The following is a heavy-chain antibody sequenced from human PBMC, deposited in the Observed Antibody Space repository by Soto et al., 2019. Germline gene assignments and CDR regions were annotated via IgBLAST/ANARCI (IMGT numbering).Heavy chain of an antibody. CDR1: GFTFTDYS. CDR2: IDSRGRTL. V-gene: IGHV3-11*01. J-gene: IGHJ4*02. Sequence: VGSLRLSCAASGFTFTDYSMSWIRQAPGKGLEWLAFIDSRGRTLSYADSVKGRFTISRDNAKNSLYLQMHSLRADDTAVYYCARQAARNYIDSWGQGDVVTVSS. CDR3: ARQAARNYIDS. D-gene: IGHD6-6*01.